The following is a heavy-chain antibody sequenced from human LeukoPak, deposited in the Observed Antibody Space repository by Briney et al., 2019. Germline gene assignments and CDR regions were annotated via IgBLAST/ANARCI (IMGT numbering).Heavy chain of an antibody. V-gene: IGHV3-43D*03. CDR3: AKDSPRRKQLAVYVDV. D-gene: IGHD6-13*01. Sequence: GGSLRLSCAASGFTFDDYAMHWVRQAPGMGLEWVSLISWDGGSTYYADSVKGRFTISRDNSKNSLYLQMNSLRAEDTALYYCAKDSPRRKQLAVYVDVWGKGTTVTVSS. J-gene: IGHJ6*03. CDR1: GFTFDDYA. CDR2: ISWDGGST.